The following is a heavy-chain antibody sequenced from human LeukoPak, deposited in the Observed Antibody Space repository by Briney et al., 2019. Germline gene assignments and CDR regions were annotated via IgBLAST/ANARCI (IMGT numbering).Heavy chain of an antibody. Sequence: SVKVSCKASGGTFSSYAISWVRQAPGQGLEWMGGIIPIFGTANYAQKFQGRVTITADESTSTAYMELGSLRSEDTAVYYCARAGRYYDSSGYPFYYYYYGMDVWGQGTTVTVSS. J-gene: IGHJ6*02. CDR1: GGTFSSYA. CDR2: IIPIFGTA. CDR3: ARAGRYYDSSGYPFYYYYYGMDV. D-gene: IGHD3-22*01. V-gene: IGHV1-69*13.